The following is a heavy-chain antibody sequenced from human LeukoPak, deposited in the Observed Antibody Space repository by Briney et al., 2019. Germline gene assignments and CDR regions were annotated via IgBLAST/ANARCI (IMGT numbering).Heavy chain of an antibody. CDR1: GFTFSDYY. D-gene: IGHD4-11*01. Sequence: GGSLRLSCVASGFTFSDYYMSWIRQAPGKGLEWVPYISSSSSYTNYADSVKGRFTISRDNAKNSLYLQMNSLRAEDTAVYYCASGRYSNYFDYWGQGTLVTVSS. V-gene: IGHV3-11*06. CDR2: ISSSSSYT. CDR3: ASGRYSNYFDY. J-gene: IGHJ4*02.